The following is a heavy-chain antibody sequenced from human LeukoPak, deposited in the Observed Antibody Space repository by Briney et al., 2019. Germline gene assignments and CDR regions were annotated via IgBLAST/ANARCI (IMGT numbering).Heavy chain of an antibody. D-gene: IGHD6-13*01. CDR2: IYPSDSDT. V-gene: IGHV5-51*01. Sequence: GESLKISCKGSGYSFTNYWIGWVRQMPGKDREWMGIIYPSDSDTRYNPSFQGQVTISADKSISTAYLQWSSLKASDTAMYYCARHDIAAAGTLRYFQHWGQGTLVTVSS. CDR3: ARHDIAAAGTLRYFQH. J-gene: IGHJ1*01. CDR1: GYSFTNYW.